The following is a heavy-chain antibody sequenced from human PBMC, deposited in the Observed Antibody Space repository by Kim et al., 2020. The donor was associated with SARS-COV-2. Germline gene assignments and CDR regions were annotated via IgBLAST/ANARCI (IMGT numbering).Heavy chain of an antibody. J-gene: IGHJ4*02. D-gene: IGHD3-22*01. V-gene: IGHV3-30*01. Sequence: VKGRFTISRDNSKNTLYLQMNSLRAEDTAVYYCARRTMLYYYDSSGYLDYWGQGTLVTVSS. CDR3: ARRTMLYYYDSSGYLDY.